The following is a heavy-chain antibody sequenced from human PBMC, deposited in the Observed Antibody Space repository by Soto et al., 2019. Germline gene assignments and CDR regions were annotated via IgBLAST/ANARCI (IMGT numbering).Heavy chain of an antibody. CDR1: GFTFDDYA. D-gene: IGHD6-19*01. CDR2: ISWNSGSI. Sequence: DVQLVESGGGLVQPGRSLRLSCAASGFTFDDYAMHWVRQAPGKGLEWVSGISWNSGSIGYADSVKGRFTISRDNAKNSLYLQMNSLRAEDTALYYCAKAGIAVAGTLGYYFDYWGQGTLVTVSS. J-gene: IGHJ4*02. CDR3: AKAGIAVAGTLGYYFDY. V-gene: IGHV3-9*01.